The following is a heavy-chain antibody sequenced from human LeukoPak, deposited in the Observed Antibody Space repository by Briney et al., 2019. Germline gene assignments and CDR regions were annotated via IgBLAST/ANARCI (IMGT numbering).Heavy chain of an antibody. V-gene: IGHV3-23*01. CDR3: AKGFYNNSASGVFDI. Sequence: GGSLRLSCAASRFIFSSFATSWVRQAPGKGLEWVSGISASGGSTYYADSVKGRFTISRDNSKNTLYLQMNSLRAEDTAVYYCAKGFYNNSASGVFDIWGQGTMVTVSS. J-gene: IGHJ3*02. D-gene: IGHD3-22*01. CDR1: RFIFSSFA. CDR2: ISASGGST.